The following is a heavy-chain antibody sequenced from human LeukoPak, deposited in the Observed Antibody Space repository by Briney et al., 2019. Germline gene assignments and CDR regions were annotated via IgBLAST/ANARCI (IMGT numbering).Heavy chain of an antibody. Sequence: SVKVSCKASGGTFSSYAISWVRQAPGQGLEWMGGIIPIFGTADYAQKFQGRVTITADESTSTAYMELSSLRSEDTAVYYCARGSPFSGNFDYWGQGTLVTVSS. D-gene: IGHD1-26*01. CDR2: IIPIFGTA. CDR1: GGTFSSYA. V-gene: IGHV1-69*13. CDR3: ARGSPFSGNFDY. J-gene: IGHJ4*02.